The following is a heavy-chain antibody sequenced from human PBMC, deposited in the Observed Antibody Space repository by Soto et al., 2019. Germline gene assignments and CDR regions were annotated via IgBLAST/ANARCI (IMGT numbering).Heavy chain of an antibody. Sequence: ASVKVSCKASGYTFTSYCISWVRQAPGQGLEWMGWISAYNGNTYHAQKLQGRVTMTTDTSTSTAYMELRSLRSDDTAVYYCARDLGGWEYYWGQGTLVTVSS. CDR1: GYTFTSYC. J-gene: IGHJ4*02. D-gene: IGHD6-19*01. V-gene: IGHV1-18*01. CDR3: ARDLGGWEYY. CDR2: ISAYNGNT.